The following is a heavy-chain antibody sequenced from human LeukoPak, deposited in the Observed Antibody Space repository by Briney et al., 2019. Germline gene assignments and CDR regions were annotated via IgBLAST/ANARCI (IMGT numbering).Heavy chain of an antibody. CDR3: ARLDRGTYYDFWSGYYSQYYFDY. V-gene: IGHV4-4*07. Sequence: PSETLSLTCTVSDGSVSSYFWSWIRQPAGKGLEWIGRIYTSGSTNYNPSLKSRVTISVDTSKNQFSLKLSSVTAADTAVYYCARLDRGTYYDFWSGYYSQYYFDYWGQGTLVTVSS. D-gene: IGHD3-3*01. CDR2: IYTSGST. J-gene: IGHJ4*02. CDR1: DGSVSSYF.